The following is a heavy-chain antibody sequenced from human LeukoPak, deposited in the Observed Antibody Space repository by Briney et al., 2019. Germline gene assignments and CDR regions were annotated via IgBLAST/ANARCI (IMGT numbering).Heavy chain of an antibody. V-gene: IGHV3-15*07. CDR1: GFTFSNAW. J-gene: IGHJ5*02. Sequence: SGGSLRLSCAASGFTFSNAWMNWVRQAPGKGLEWVGRIKSKTDGGTTDYAAPVKGRFTISRDDSKNTLYLQMNSLKTEDTAVYYCTTDPDIVVVPAAVINWFDPWGQGTLVTVSS. CDR2: IKSKTDGGTT. D-gene: IGHD2-2*01. CDR3: TTDPDIVVVPAAVINWFDP.